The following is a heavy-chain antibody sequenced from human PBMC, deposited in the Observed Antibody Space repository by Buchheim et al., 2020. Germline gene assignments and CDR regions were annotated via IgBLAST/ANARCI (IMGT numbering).Heavy chain of an antibody. D-gene: IGHD4-17*01. CDR2: ISYVGSNN. CDR1: GFTFSSYA. V-gene: IGHV3-30*04. CDR3: ASGRNYGDYEDFDY. Sequence: QVQLVESGGGVVQPGRSLRLSCAASGFTFSSYAMHWFRQAPGKGLEWVAVISYVGSNNYYADSVKGRLPISRANSKNRLYLQMNSLRAEDTAVYYCASGRNYGDYEDFDYWGQGTL. J-gene: IGHJ4*02.